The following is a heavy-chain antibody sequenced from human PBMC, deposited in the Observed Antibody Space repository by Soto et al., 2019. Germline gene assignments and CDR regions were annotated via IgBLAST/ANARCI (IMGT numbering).Heavy chain of an antibody. CDR1: GFTFSSYW. J-gene: IGHJ6*02. CDR3: EKWDKHGIIPPTVGGNYYYYDIDV. D-gene: IGHD2-8*02. Sequence: GESLRLSCAASGFTFSSYWMSWVRQAPGKGLEWVANIKQDGSEKYYVDSVKGRFTISRDNAKNSLYLQMHSLRAEDAAIFYCEKWDKHGIIPPTVGGNYYYYDIDVWGQGTRVTVSS. V-gene: IGHV3-7*03. CDR2: IKQDGSEK.